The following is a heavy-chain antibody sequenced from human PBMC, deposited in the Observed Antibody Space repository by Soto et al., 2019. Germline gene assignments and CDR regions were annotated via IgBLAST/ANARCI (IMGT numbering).Heavy chain of an antibody. V-gene: IGHV3-30*18. J-gene: IGHJ4*02. Sequence: QVQLVESGGGVVQPGRSLRLSCAASGFTFSSYGMHWVRQAPGKGLEWVAVISYDGSNKYYADSVKGRFTISRDNSKNTLYLQMNSLRAEDTAVYYCAKDLYLRIAVAGTGGFDYWGQGTLVTVSS. D-gene: IGHD6-19*01. CDR2: ISYDGSNK. CDR1: GFTFSSYG. CDR3: AKDLYLRIAVAGTGGFDY.